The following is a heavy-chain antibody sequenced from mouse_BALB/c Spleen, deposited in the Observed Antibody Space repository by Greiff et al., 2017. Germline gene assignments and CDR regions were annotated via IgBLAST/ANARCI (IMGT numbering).Heavy chain of an antibody. CDR3: ARRYAMDY. Sequence: EVKLVESGGGLVQPGGSRKLSCAASGFTFSSFGMHWVRQAPEKGLEWVAYISSGSSTIYYADTVKGRFTISRDNPKNTLFLQMTSLRSEDTAMYYCARRYAMDYWGQGTSVTVSS. J-gene: IGHJ4*01. CDR2: ISSGSSTI. V-gene: IGHV5-17*02. CDR1: GFTFSSFG.